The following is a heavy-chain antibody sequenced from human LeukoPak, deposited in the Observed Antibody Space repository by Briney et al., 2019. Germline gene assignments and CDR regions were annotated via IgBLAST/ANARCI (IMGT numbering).Heavy chain of an antibody. CDR2: IIPIFGIA. CDR1: GGTFSSYA. Sequence: GASVNVSCKASGGTFSSYAISWVRQAPGQGLEWMGRIIPIFGIANYAQKFQGRVTITADKSTSTAYMELSSLRSEDTAVYYCARGSGIAAAGTTDEDWFDPWGQGTLVTVSS. V-gene: IGHV1-69*04. J-gene: IGHJ5*02. D-gene: IGHD6-13*01. CDR3: ARGSGIAAAGTTDEDWFDP.